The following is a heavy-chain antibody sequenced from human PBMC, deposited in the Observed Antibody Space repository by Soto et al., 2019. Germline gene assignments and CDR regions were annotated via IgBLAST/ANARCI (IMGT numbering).Heavy chain of an antibody. Sequence: SLRLSCPASGFTFSGYAMSWVRQSPGKGLEWVSAISGNGDSTYYADSVKGRFTISRDNSKNTLYLQMNSLRAEDTAVYYCAKDSQRNGWYFPFDYWGQGTLVTVSS. CDR1: GFTFSGYA. J-gene: IGHJ4*02. V-gene: IGHV3-23*01. D-gene: IGHD6-19*01. CDR2: ISGNGDST. CDR3: AKDSQRNGWYFPFDY.